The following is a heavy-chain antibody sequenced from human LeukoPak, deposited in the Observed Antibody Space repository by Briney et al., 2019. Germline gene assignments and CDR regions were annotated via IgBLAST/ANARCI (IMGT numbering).Heavy chain of an antibody. Sequence: PSETLSLTCTVSGGSISSYYWGWIRQPPGKGLEWIGSIYHSGSTYYNPSLKSRVTISVDTSKNQFSLKLSSVTAADTAVYYCARDPSLTRFDYWGQGTLVTVSS. CDR1: GGSISSYY. CDR3: ARDPSLTRFDY. CDR2: IYHSGST. V-gene: IGHV4-38-2*02. J-gene: IGHJ4*02. D-gene: IGHD6-6*01.